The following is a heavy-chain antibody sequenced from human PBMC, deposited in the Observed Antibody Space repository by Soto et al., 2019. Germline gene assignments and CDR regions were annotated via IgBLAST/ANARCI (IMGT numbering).Heavy chain of an antibody. V-gene: IGHV3-30-3*01. J-gene: IGHJ6*02. CDR1: GFTFSSYA. D-gene: IGHD6-19*01. CDR2: ISYDGSNK. CDR3: ARGQWLVDYGMDV. Sequence: QVPLVESGGGVVQPGRSLRLSCAASGFTFSSYAMHWVRQAPGKGLEWVAVISYDGSNKYYADSVKGRFTISRDNSKNTLYLQMNSLRAEDTAVYYCARGQWLVDYGMDVWGQGTAVTVSS.